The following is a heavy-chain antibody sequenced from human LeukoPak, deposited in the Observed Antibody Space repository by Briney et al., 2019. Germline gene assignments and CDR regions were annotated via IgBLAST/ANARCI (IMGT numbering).Heavy chain of an antibody. CDR1: GGSISSSSYY. Sequence: SETLSLTCTVSGGSISSSSYYWGWIRQPPGKGLEWIGSIYYSGNTYYKPSLKSRVTISVDTSKNQFSLKLSPVTAADTAVYYCASFVVPAAISTWKNWFDPWGQGTLVTVSS. CDR3: ASFVVPAAISTWKNWFDP. V-gene: IGHV4-39*01. D-gene: IGHD2-2*01. J-gene: IGHJ5*02. CDR2: IYYSGNT.